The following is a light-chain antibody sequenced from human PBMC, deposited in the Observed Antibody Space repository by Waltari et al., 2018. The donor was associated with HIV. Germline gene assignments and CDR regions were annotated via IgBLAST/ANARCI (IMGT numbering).Light chain of an antibody. CDR1: QDINSW. CDR3: QLANIVPFT. J-gene: IGKJ3*01. CDR2: AAS. Sequence: DIQMTQSPSSVSASVGDSVTITCRASQDINSWLAWYQQKPGNAPKLLISAASSLQSGVPSRFSGSGSGTVFTLTINSLQPEDFATYYCQLANIVPFTFGPGTKVHI. V-gene: IGKV1-12*01.